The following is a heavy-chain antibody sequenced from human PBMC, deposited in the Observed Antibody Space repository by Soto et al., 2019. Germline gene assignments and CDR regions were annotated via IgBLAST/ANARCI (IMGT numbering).Heavy chain of an antibody. CDR1: GFTVSSNY. D-gene: IGHD3-10*01. Sequence: EVQLVESGGGLVQPGGSLRLSCAASGFTVSSNYMSWVRQARGKGLEWVSVIYSGGSTYYADSVKGRFTISRDNSKNSLYLQMSRLGAEDMAVYYCARVGVVRGESFFDYWGQGTQVTVSS. CDR3: ARVGVVRGESFFDY. CDR2: IYSGGST. J-gene: IGHJ4*02. V-gene: IGHV3-66*01.